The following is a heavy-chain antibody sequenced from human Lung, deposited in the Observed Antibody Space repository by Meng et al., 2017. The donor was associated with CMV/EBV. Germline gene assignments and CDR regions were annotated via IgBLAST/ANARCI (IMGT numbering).Heavy chain of an antibody. D-gene: IGHD2-15*01. CDR3: ATEGYCSGGSCSPFDP. CDR1: GYSFTSYW. V-gene: IGHV5-51*01. J-gene: IGHJ5*02. CDR2: IYPGDSDT. Sequence: GEXXKISCKGSGYSFTSYWIGWVRQMPGKGLEWMGIIYPGDSDTRYSPSFQGQVTISADKSISTAYLQWSSLKASDTAMYYCATEGYCSGGSCSPFDPWGQGXLVTVSS.